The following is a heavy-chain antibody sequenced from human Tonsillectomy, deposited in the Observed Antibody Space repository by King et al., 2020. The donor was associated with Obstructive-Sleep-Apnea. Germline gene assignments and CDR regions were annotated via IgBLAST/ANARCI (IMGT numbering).Heavy chain of an antibody. CDR2: INHSGST. V-gene: IGHV4-34*01. Sequence: VQLQQWGVGLLKPSGTLSLAFAVYGGSFSGFSWSLMRQAPGKGLEWIGEINHSGSTNYIPSLKSRVSISVDTSKNQFSLKLSSVTAADTAVYYCARGGRRCSSPSCYSYYHYGMDVWGQGTTVTVSS. D-gene: IGHD2-2*01. CDR3: ARGGRRCSSPSCYSYYHYGMDV. CDR1: GGSFSGFS. J-gene: IGHJ6*02.